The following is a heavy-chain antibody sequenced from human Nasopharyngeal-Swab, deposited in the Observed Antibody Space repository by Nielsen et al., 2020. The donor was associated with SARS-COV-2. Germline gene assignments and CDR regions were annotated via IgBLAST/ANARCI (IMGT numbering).Heavy chain of an antibody. D-gene: IGHD2-2*01. J-gene: IGHJ3*02. V-gene: IGHV1-3*01. Sequence: ASVKVSCKASGYTFTSYAMHWVRQAPGQRLEWMGWINAGNGNTKYSQKFQGRVTITRDTSASTAYMELSSLRSEDTAVYYCARDAPYIVVVPTDAFDIWGQGIMVTVSS. CDR1: GYTFTSYA. CDR3: ARDAPYIVVVPTDAFDI. CDR2: INAGNGNT.